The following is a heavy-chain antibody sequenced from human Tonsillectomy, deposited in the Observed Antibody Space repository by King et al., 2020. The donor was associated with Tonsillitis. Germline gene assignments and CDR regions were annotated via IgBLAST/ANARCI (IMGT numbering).Heavy chain of an antibody. Sequence: VQLVQSGAEVKKPGASVKVSCKASGYSFTNSSVHWVRQAPGQRLEWMGWINTGNGNTKYSQKFQGRVTITRDTSASTAFMELSSLSSQDTAVFYCARERSSNWYGDLFHAWGQGTLVTVSS. CDR1: GYSFTNSS. CDR3: ARERSSNWYGDLFHA. D-gene: IGHD6-13*01. J-gene: IGHJ5*02. CDR2: INTGNGNT. V-gene: IGHV1-3*04.